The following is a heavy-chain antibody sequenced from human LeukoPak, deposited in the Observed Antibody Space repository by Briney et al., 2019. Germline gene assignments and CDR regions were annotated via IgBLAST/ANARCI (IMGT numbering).Heavy chain of an antibody. CDR3: ARGSYYYDSSGYRLFDY. V-gene: IGHV4-39*07. CDR2: IYYSGST. Sequence: SETLSLTCTVSGGSISSSSYYWGWIRQPPGKGLEWIGSIYYSGSTYYNPSLKSRVTISVDTSKNQFSLKLSSVTAADTAVYYCARGSYYYDSSGYRLFDYWGQGTLVTVSS. J-gene: IGHJ4*02. D-gene: IGHD3-22*01. CDR1: GGSISSSSYY.